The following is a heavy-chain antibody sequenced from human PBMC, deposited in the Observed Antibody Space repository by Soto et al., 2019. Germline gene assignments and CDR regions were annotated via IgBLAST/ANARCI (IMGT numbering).Heavy chain of an antibody. J-gene: IGHJ4*02. D-gene: IGHD2-21*02. V-gene: IGHV3-30-3*01. CDR2: ISYDGSDK. CDR3: ARGGGFCGADCYKGGIDY. CDR1: GFTFSPYT. Sequence: GGSLRLSCAASGFTFSPYTMHWVRQTPGKGLEWVAVISYDGSDKYYAGSVRGRFTISRDNSKNTLFLQMNSLRAEDTALYYCARGGGFCGADCYKGGIDYWGQGALVTVSS.